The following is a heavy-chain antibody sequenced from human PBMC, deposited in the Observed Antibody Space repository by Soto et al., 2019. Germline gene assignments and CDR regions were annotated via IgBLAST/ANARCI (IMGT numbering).Heavy chain of an antibody. D-gene: IGHD2-2*02. J-gene: IGHJ6*02. CDR1: GFSFSTYA. Sequence: PGGSLRLSCAASGFSFSTYAMHWVRQAPGKGLEWVAVISDDGRNKYFADSVKGRFTISRDNAKNSVSLQMNSLRAEDTAVYYCAREYTAWPLAYGLDVWGQGTTVTVSS. V-gene: IGHV3-30*04. CDR3: AREYTAWPLAYGLDV. CDR2: ISDDGRNK.